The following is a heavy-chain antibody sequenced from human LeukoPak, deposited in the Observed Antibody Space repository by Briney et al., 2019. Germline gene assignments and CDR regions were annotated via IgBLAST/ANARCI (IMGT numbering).Heavy chain of an antibody. J-gene: IGHJ4*02. CDR3: ARHGPLYDIWSAQFYFDY. CDR2: IYYSGTT. D-gene: IGHD3-3*01. V-gene: IGHV4-59*08. Sequence: SETLSLTCAVYGGSFSGYYWSWIRQRPGKGLEWIGYIYYSGTTNYNPSLKSRVTISVDMSKSQFSLNLSSVTAADTALYYCARHGPLYDIWSAQFYFDYWGQGTLVAVSS. CDR1: GGSFSGYY.